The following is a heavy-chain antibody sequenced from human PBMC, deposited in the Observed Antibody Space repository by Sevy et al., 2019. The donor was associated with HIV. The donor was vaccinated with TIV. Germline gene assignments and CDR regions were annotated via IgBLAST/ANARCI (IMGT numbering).Heavy chain of an antibody. Sequence: GGSLRLSCAASGFTFSHHNMNWVRQAPGKGLEWISYISKSGGTTYFADSVRGRFTISRDNAKNSLFLEMHSLTDEDTAVYYCAREENRELGTIPLDSWGRGIQVTVPS. J-gene: IGHJ4*02. CDR2: ISKSGGTT. CDR1: GFTFSHHN. D-gene: IGHD7-27*01. V-gene: IGHV3-48*02. CDR3: AREENRELGTIPLDS.